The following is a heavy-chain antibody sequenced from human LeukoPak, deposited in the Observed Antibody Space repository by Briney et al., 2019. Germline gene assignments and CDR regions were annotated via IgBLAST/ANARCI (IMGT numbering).Heavy chain of an antibody. J-gene: IGHJ4*02. CDR2: IYYSGST. V-gene: IGHV4-39*01. Sequence: PGGSLRLSCAASGFTFNKYGMYWVRQPPGKGLEWIGSIYYSGSTDYNPSLKSRVTISADTSKNQFALKLSSVTAADTAVYYCAGHRWAGSSSPFDYWGQGTLVTVSS. CDR1: GFTFNKYGMY. D-gene: IGHD6-6*01. CDR3: AGHRWAGSSSPFDY.